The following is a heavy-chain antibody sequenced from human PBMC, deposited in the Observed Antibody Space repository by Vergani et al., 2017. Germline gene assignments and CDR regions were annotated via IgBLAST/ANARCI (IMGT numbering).Heavy chain of an antibody. CDR1: GFSLSNARMG. CDR3: ARIPYCSGGSCYLTYYFDY. Sequence: QVTLKESGPVLVKPTETLTLTCTVSGFSLSNARMGVSWIRQPPGKALEWLAHIFSNDEKSYNTSLKSRLTISKDTSKSQVVLTMTNMDPVDTATYYCARIPYCSGGSCYLTYYFDYWGQGTLVTVSS. V-gene: IGHV2-26*01. CDR2: IFSNDEK. J-gene: IGHJ4*02. D-gene: IGHD2-15*01.